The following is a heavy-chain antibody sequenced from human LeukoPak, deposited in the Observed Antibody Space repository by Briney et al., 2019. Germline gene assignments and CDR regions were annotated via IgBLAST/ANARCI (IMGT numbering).Heavy chain of an antibody. CDR3: ARVTRWWYYFDY. D-gene: IGHD2-15*01. V-gene: IGHV4-30-4*01. J-gene: IGHJ4*02. CDR1: GGSISSGDYY. Sequence: PSETLSLTCTVSGGSISSGDYYWSWIRQPPGKGLEWIGYIYYSGSTYYNPSPKSRVTISVDTSKNQFSLKLSSVTAADTAVYYCARVTRWWYYFDYWGQGTLVTVSS. CDR2: IYYSGST.